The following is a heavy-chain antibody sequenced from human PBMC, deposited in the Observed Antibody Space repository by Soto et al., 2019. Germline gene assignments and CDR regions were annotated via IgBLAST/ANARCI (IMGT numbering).Heavy chain of an antibody. CDR1: GFTFSGST. Sequence: EVQLVESGGGLVQPGGSLKLSCAASGFTFSGSTIHWVRQTSGKGLEWVGRIPSKTNTYATAYAASVKGRFTICRDDSKNTAYLQMNSLKTEDTAVYYCTRQHLDVPVASAIDYWGQGTLVTVSS. J-gene: IGHJ4*02. D-gene: IGHD6-19*01. CDR3: TRQHLDVPVASAIDY. CDR2: IPSKTNTYAT. V-gene: IGHV3-73*02.